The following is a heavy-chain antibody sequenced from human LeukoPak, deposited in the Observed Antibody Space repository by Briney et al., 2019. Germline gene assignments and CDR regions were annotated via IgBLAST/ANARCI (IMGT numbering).Heavy chain of an antibody. CDR3: ARGKLTHGDYVAADH. J-gene: IGHJ4*02. V-gene: IGHV1-8*01. CDR1: GYTFTSYD. Sequence: GASVKVSCKASGYTFTSYDVNWVRQATGQGLEWMGWMNPKSGNAGYAQKFQGRVIMTRDASTTIAYMELSSLTFEDTAVYYCARGKLTHGDYVAADHWGQGTLVTVSS. D-gene: IGHD4-17*01. CDR2: MNPKSGNA.